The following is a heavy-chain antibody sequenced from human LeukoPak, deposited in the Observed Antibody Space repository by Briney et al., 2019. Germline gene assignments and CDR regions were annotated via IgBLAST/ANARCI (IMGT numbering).Heavy chain of an antibody. CDR2: IIPIFGTA. V-gene: IGHV1-69*05. Sequence: SVKVSCKASGGTFSSYAISWVRQAPGQGLEWMGGIIPIFGTANYTQKFQGRVTITTDESTSTAYMELSSLRSEYTAVYYCATVALLRGSSGYYYYFDYWGQGTLVTVSS. D-gene: IGHD3-22*01. J-gene: IGHJ4*02. CDR1: GGTFSSYA. CDR3: ATVALLRGSSGYYYYFDY.